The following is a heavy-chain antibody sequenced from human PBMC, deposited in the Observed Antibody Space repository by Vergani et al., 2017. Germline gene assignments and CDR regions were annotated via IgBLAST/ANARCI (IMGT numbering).Heavy chain of an antibody. CDR2: VNHSGST. J-gene: IGHJ6*02. D-gene: IGHD6-13*01. V-gene: IGHV4-34*01. CDR3: ARGKLVPYYYYYGMDV. CDR1: GGSFSGYF. Sequence: QVPLQKWGAGLLKPSETLSLTCAVYGGSFSGYFWSWLRQPPGKGLEWIGEVNHSGSTIYNPSLKSRVTISVDTSKNQFSLKLSSVTAADTAVYYCARGKLVPYYYYYGMDVWGQGP.